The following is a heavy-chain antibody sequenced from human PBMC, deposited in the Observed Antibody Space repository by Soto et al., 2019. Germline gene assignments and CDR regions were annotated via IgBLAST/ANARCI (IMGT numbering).Heavy chain of an antibody. J-gene: IGHJ4*02. CDR1: GFAFSSYA. D-gene: IGHD2-2*01. CDR3: AKDRYCSSTRCHQAFDY. CDR2: ISGSGGST. V-gene: IGHV3-23*01. Sequence: GALRLSCAASGFAFSSYAMSWVRQAPGKGLEWVSVISGSGGSTFYADSVQGRFTISRDSSKNTLYLQLNVLRAEDTAIYYCAKDRYCSSTRCHQAFDYWGQGILVTVSS.